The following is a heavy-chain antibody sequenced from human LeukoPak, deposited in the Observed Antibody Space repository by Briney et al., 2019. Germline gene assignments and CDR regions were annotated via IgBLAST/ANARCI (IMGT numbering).Heavy chain of an antibody. CDR3: AKDHDFWSGYSNYFDY. CDR2: ISDSGGST. CDR1: GFTFSSYA. V-gene: IGHV3-23*01. Sequence: GGSLRLSCAASGFTFSSYAMSWVRQAPGKGLEWVSAISDSGGSTYYADSVKGRFTISRDNSKNTLYLQMNSLRAEDTAVYYCAKDHDFWSGYSNYFDYWGQGTLVTVSS. D-gene: IGHD3-3*01. J-gene: IGHJ4*02.